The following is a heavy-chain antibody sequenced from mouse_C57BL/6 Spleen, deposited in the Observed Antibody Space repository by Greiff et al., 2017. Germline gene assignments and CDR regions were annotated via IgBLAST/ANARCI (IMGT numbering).Heavy chain of an antibody. CDR2: ISYDGSN. CDR3: AARSRGFAY. CDR1: GYSITSGYY. Sequence: DVHLVESGPGLVKPSQSLSLTCSVTGYSITSGYYWHWIRQFPGNKLEWMGYISYDGSNNYNPSLKNRISITRDTSKNQFFLKLNSVTTEDTATYYCAARSRGFAYWGQGTLVTVSA. J-gene: IGHJ3*01. V-gene: IGHV3-6*01.